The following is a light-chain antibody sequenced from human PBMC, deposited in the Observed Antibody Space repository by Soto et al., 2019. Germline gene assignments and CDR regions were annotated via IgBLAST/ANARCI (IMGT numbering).Light chain of an antibody. CDR1: KLGNKY. V-gene: IGLV3-1*01. Sequence: SYELTQPPSVSVSPGQTASITCSGDKLGNKYACWYQQKPCQSPVLVIYQDIKRPSGIPERFSGSNSGNTATLTISGTQAMDEADYDCQAWDSSTVVFGGGTKLTVL. J-gene: IGLJ2*01. CDR3: QAWDSSTVV. CDR2: QDI.